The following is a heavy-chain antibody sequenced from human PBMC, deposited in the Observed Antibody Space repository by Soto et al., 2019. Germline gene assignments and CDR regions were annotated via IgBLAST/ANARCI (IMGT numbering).Heavy chain of an antibody. V-gene: IGHV3-30-3*01. Sequence: QVQLVESGGGVVQPGRSLRLSCAASGFTFSSYAMHWVRQAPGKGLEWVAVISYDGSNNYYADSVKGRFTISRDNSKNTRFLQMNCLRAEGRAVYYCARDLAAAGIMGLAFYWGQGTRVTVSS. J-gene: IGHJ4*02. CDR1: GFTFSSYA. CDR2: ISYDGSNN. D-gene: IGHD6-13*01. CDR3: ARDLAAAGIMGLAFY.